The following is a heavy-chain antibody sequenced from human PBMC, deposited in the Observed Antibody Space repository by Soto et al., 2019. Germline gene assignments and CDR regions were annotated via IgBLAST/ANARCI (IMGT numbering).Heavy chain of an antibody. CDR3: AKKVNSGPGSQYFDY. J-gene: IGHJ4*02. CDR2: FRTGGDDGTT. Sequence: GGSLRLSCAASGFTFSSYSMSWVRQAPGKGLEWVSGFRTGGDDGTTYYADSVKGRFTISRNNSKNTLFLQMNSLRAEDTAIYYCAKKVNSGPGSQYFDYWGQGTLVTVSS. CDR1: GFTFSSYS. V-gene: IGHV3-23*01. D-gene: IGHD3-10*01.